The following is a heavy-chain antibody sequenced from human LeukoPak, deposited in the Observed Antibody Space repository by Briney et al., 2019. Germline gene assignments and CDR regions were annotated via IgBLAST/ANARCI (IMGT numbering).Heavy chain of an antibody. D-gene: IGHD2-8*02. J-gene: IGHJ6*03. CDR2: IYYSGST. Sequence: PSETLSLTCTVSGGSISSSSYYWGWIRQPPGKGLEWIGSIYYSGSTYYNPSLKSRVIISVDTSKNQFSLKLSSVTAADTAVYYCARHWSGNYYYYYYMDVWGKGTTVTVSS. CDR1: GGSISSSSYY. CDR3: ARHWSGNYYYYYYMDV. V-gene: IGHV4-39*01.